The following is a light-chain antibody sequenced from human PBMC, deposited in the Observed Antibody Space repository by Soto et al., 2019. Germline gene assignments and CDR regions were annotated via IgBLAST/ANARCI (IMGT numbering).Light chain of an antibody. Sequence: QSALTQPASVSGSPGQSITISCTGTSSDVGAYNYVSWYQQYPGKAPKLMIYDVSYRPSGVSNRFSGSKSGNTASLTISGLQAEDEADYYCSSYTSTSTPNVFGTGTKLTVL. J-gene: IGLJ1*01. V-gene: IGLV2-14*01. CDR3: SSYTSTSTPNV. CDR1: SSDVGAYNY. CDR2: DVS.